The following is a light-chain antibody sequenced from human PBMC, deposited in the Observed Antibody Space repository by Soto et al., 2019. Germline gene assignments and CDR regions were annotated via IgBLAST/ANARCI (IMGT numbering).Light chain of an antibody. V-gene: IGKV3-20*01. CDR3: QHYVTSLTT. CDR1: QSVSSNF. Sequence: EIVLTQSPGTLSLSPGERATLSCRASQSVSSNFLAWYRQKPGQAPRLLIFGASIRVTGIPDRFIGSGSGTDFTLTISRLEPEDFAVYYCQHYVTSLTTFGQGTKVDIK. J-gene: IGKJ1*01. CDR2: GAS.